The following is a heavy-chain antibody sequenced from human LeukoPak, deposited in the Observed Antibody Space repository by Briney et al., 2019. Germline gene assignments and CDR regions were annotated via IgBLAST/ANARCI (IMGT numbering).Heavy chain of an antibody. J-gene: IGHJ6*03. V-gene: IGHV4-59*01. CDR3: AGDLHGGNSWDYYYYYMDV. D-gene: IGHD4-23*01. Sequence: SETLSLTCTVSCGSISSYYWSWIRQPPGKGLEWIGYIYYSGSTNYNPSLKSRVTISVDTSKNQFSLKLSSVTAADTAVYYCAGDLHGGNSWDYYYYYMDVWGKGTTVTVSS. CDR1: CGSISSYY. CDR2: IYYSGST.